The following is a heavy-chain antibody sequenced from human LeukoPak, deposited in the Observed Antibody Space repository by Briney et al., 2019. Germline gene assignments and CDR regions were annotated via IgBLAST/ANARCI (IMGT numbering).Heavy chain of an antibody. J-gene: IGHJ4*02. Sequence: PGGSLRLSCAASGFTFSSYSMNWVRQAPGKGLEWVSYISSSSSTIYYADSVKGRFTISRDTAKNSLYLQMNSLRAEDTAVYYCARDSGSYSGSYFDYWGQGTLVTVSS. CDR3: ARDSGSYSGSYFDY. D-gene: IGHD1-26*01. V-gene: IGHV3-48*01. CDR1: GFTFSSYS. CDR2: ISSSSSTI.